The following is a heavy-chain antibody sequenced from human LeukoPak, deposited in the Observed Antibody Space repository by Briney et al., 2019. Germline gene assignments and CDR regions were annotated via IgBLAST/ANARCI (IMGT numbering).Heavy chain of an antibody. D-gene: IGHD2-2*01. CDR3: AKVWDCSSTSCSFDY. CDR1: GFTFSSYG. CDR2: IRYDGSNK. J-gene: IGHJ4*02. Sequence: PGGSLRLSCAASGFTFSSYGMHWVRQAPGKGLEWVAFIRYDGSNKYYADSVKGRLTISRDNSKNTLYLQMNSLRAEDTAVYYCAKVWDCSSTSCSFDYWGQGTLVTVSS. V-gene: IGHV3-30*02.